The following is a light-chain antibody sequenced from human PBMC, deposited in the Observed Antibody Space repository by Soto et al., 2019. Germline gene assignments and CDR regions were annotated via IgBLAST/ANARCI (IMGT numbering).Light chain of an antibody. J-gene: IGLJ1*01. CDR1: SNDIGSYDR. Sequence: QSVLTQPPSVSGSPGESVTISCTGTSNDIGSYDRVSWYQQPPGTAPRLMIYEVTNRPSGVPDRFSGSKSGNTASLTISGLQPEDETDYYCTSFTTSKTYIFGTGTKVTVL. V-gene: IGLV2-18*02. CDR3: TSFTTSKTYI. CDR2: EVT.